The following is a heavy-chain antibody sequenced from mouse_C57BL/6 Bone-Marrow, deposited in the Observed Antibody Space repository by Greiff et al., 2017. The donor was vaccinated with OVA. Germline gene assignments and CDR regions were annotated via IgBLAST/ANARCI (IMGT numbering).Heavy chain of an antibody. V-gene: IGHV7-3*01. CDR2: IRNKANGYTT. J-gene: IGHJ4*01. Sequence: EVQLVESGGGLVQPGGSLSLSCAASGFTFTDYYMSWVRQPPGKALEWLGFIRNKANGYTTEYSASVKGRFTISRDNSQSILYLQMNALRAEDSATYYCASPNYYGSSYEDYYAMDYWGQGTSVTVSS. D-gene: IGHD1-1*01. CDR3: ASPNYYGSSYEDYYAMDY. CDR1: GFTFTDYY.